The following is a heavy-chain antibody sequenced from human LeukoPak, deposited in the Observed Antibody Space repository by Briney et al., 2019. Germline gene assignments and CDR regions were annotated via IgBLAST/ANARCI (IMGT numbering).Heavy chain of an antibody. J-gene: IGHJ4*02. CDR1: GFTFSSYG. CDR2: IRYDGSNK. Sequence: GGSLRLSCAASGFTFSSYGMHWVRQAPGKGLEWVAFIRYDGSNKYYADSVKGRFTISRDNSKNTLYLQMNSLRAEDTAVYYCVWGVAGTRYFDYWGQGTLVTVSS. V-gene: IGHV3-30*02. CDR3: VWGVAGTRYFDY. D-gene: IGHD6-19*01.